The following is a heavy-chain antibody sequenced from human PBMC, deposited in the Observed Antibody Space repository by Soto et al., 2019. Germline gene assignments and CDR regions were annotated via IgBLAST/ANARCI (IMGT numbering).Heavy chain of an antibody. CDR2: ISTYNGNT. Sequence: QVQLVQSGAEVKKPGTSVNVSCRASGYTFTSNGISWVRQAPGQGLEWMGWISTYNGNTNYAQKLQGRVTMTRDTSTSIAYMELRDLRSDGTAVYYCARDGYGDYGYWGQGSLVTVSS. D-gene: IGHD4-17*01. J-gene: IGHJ4*02. CDR1: GYTFTSNG. CDR3: ARDGYGDYGY. V-gene: IGHV1-18*01.